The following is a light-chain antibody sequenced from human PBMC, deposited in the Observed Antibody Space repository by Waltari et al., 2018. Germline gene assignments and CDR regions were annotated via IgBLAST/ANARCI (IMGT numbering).Light chain of an antibody. CDR3: CSYAGSVV. Sequence: QSALTQPRSVSGSPGQSVTISCNGTSSDVGGYNYVSWYQQHPGKAPKLMIYDVSNRPSGVPDRFSGSKSGNTASLTISGLQAEDEADYYCCSYAGSVVFGGGTKLTVL. J-gene: IGLJ2*01. CDR2: DVS. CDR1: SSDVGGYNY. V-gene: IGLV2-11*01.